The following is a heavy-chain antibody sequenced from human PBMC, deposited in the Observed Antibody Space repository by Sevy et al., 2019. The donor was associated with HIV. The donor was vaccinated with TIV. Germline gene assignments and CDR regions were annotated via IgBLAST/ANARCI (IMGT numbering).Heavy chain of an antibody. D-gene: IGHD3-22*01. CDR1: GGSISSYY. Sequence: SETLSLTCTVSGGSISSYYWSWIRQPAGKGLEWIGRIYTSGSTNYTPSLKSRVTMSVDTSKNQFSLKLGSVTAADTAVYYCARDERVDYYDSSGYHYWGQGTLVTVSS. J-gene: IGHJ4*02. CDR2: IYTSGST. V-gene: IGHV4-4*07. CDR3: ARDERVDYYDSSGYHY.